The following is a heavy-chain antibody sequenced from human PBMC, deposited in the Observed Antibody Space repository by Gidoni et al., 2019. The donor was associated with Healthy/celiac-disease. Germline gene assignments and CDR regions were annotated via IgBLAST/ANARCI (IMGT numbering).Heavy chain of an antibody. J-gene: IGHJ4*02. CDR3: ARDLSLSPSSPGY. D-gene: IGHD3-16*01. V-gene: IGHV3-30*01. CDR1: SSYA. CDR2: ISYDGSNK. Sequence: SSYAMHWVRQAPGKGLEWVAVISYDGSNKYYADSVKGRFTISRDNSKNTLYLQMNSLRAEDTAVYYCARDLSLSPSSPGYWGQGTLVTVSS.